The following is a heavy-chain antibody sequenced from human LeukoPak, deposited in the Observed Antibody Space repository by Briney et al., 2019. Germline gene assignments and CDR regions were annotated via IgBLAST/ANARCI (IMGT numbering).Heavy chain of an antibody. J-gene: IGHJ4*02. CDR3: ARAIVGATADFDY. CDR2: ISYDGSNK. V-gene: IGHV3-30*04. Sequence: PGRSLRLSCAASGFTFSSYAMHWVRQAPGKGLEWVAVISYDGSNKYYADSAKGRFTISRDNSKNTLYLQMNSLRAEDTAVYYCARAIVGATADFDYWGQGTLVTVSS. CDR1: GFTFSSYA. D-gene: IGHD1-26*01.